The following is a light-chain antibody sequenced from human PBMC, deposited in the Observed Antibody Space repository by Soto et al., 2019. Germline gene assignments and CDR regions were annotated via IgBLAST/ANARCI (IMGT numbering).Light chain of an antibody. CDR2: DAA. V-gene: IGKV1-39*01. CDR3: QQTSSAPFT. J-gene: IGKJ3*01. Sequence: DIQMTQSPYSLSAAVGDRVTIACRVSQNINTYLNWYQQNPGKAPKLLMFDAASLQSGVPSRFSGSGSRTDFTLTITSLQPEDFATYYCQQTSSAPFTFGPGTKVDIK. CDR1: QNINTY.